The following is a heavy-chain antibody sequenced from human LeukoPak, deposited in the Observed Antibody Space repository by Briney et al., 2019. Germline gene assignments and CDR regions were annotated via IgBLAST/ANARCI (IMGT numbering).Heavy chain of an antibody. CDR3: ARSLGYSGYDWYY. D-gene: IGHD5-12*01. CDR1: GFTVSSNY. CDR2: IYSGGST. J-gene: IGHJ4*02. Sequence: GGSLRLSCAASGFTVSSNYTSWVRQAPGKGLEWVSVIYSGGSTYYADSVKGRFTISRDNSKNTLYLQMNSLGAEDTAVYYCARSLGYSGYDWYYWGQGTLVTVSS. V-gene: IGHV3-66*01.